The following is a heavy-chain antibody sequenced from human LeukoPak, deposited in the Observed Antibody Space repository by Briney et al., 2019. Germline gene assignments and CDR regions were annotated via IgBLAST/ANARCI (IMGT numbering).Heavy chain of an antibody. J-gene: IGHJ3*02. V-gene: IGHV4-30-2*01. D-gene: IGHD2-2*01. CDR2: IYHSGST. Sequence: SETLSLTCAVSGGSISSGGYSWSWIRQPPGKGLEWIGYIYHSGSTYYNPSLKSRVTISVDRSKNQFSLKLSSVTAADTAVYYCASAKVDIVVVPAAIDASDIWGQGTMVTVSS. CDR1: GGSISSGGYS. CDR3: ASAKVDIVVVPAAIDASDI.